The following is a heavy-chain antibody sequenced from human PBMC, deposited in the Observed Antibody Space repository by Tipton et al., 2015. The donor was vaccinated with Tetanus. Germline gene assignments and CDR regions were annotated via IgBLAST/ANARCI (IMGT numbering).Heavy chain of an antibody. CDR1: GFTFSSYS. CDR2: ISSSSSTI. CDR3: ARSRGDDSSGYYEPYYFDY. J-gene: IGHJ4*02. V-gene: IGHV3-48*02. Sequence: SLRLSCAASGFTFSSYSMNWVRQAPGKGLEWVSNISSSSSTIYYADSVKGRFTISRDNAKNSLYLQMNSLRDEDTAVYYCARSRGDDSSGYYEPYYFDYWGQGTLVTVSS. D-gene: IGHD3-22*01.